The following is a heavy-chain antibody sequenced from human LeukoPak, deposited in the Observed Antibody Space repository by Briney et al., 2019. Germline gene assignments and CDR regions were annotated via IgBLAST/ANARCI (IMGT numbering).Heavy chain of an antibody. Sequence: ASVKVSCKASGYTFTGYYMHWVRQAPGQGLEWMGWINPNSGGTNYAQKFQGRVTMTRDTSISTAYMELSRLRSDDTAVYYCARDGRGPWFGELYDWFDPWGQGTLVTVSS. CDR1: GYTFTGYY. CDR2: INPNSGGT. J-gene: IGHJ5*02. V-gene: IGHV1-2*02. D-gene: IGHD3-10*01. CDR3: ARDGRGPWFGELYDWFDP.